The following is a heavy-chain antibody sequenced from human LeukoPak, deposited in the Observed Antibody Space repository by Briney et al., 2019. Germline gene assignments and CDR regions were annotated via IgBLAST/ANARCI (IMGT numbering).Heavy chain of an antibody. CDR2: IKQDGTEK. CDR3: ARRSGYYGYYFDY. Sequence: PGGSLRLSCAGSGFIFSSYWMTWVRQAPGRGLEWVATIKQDGTEKYYVDSVQGRFTISRDNAKNSVYLQMNSLRVEDTAVYYCARRSGYYGYYFDYWGQGTLVTVSS. V-gene: IGHV3-7*01. CDR1: GFIFSSYW. D-gene: IGHD3-22*01. J-gene: IGHJ4*02.